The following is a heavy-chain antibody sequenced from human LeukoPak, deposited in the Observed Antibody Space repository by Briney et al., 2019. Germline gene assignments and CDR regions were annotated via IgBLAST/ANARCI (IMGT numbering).Heavy chain of an antibody. Sequence: ASVKVSCKASGYTFTSYAISWVRQAPGQGLEWMGWISAYNGNTNYAQKVQGRVTMTTDTSKSTAYMELRSLRCEDTAVYYCARDLMVDPARDDYWGQGALVTVSS. CDR2: ISAYNGNT. J-gene: IGHJ4*02. V-gene: IGHV1-18*01. CDR3: ARDLMVDPARDDY. D-gene: IGHD2-15*01. CDR1: GYTFTSYA.